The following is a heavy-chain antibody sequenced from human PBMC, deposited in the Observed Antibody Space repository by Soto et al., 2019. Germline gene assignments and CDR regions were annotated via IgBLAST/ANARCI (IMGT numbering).Heavy chain of an antibody. V-gene: IGHV3-23*01. Sequence: EEQVLESGGGLVQPGGSLRLSCAASGFNFNDYAMTWVRQAPGKGLEWVSGISSSGGNTYYADSVKGRFTITRDNSKNTLSLHMDNLRAEDTAVYFCAKNGASSKTWYMWYYAMDVW. D-gene: IGHD1-1*01. J-gene: IGHJ6*01. CDR1: GFNFNDYA. CDR2: ISSSGGNT. CDR3: AKNGASSKTWYMWYYAMDV.